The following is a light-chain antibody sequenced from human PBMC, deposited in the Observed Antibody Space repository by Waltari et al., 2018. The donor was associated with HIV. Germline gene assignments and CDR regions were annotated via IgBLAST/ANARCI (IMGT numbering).Light chain of an antibody. V-gene: IGKV3-20*01. CDR1: QSVTSTY. J-gene: IGKJ1*01. Sequence: ENVLTQSPGTLSLSPGERATLPCRSSQSVTSTYLAWYQQKPGQAPRLLIYAASSRATDIPDRFSGSGSGTDFTLTISRLDPEDFAVYYCQHYGSSQWTFGQGTKVEVK. CDR2: AAS. CDR3: QHYGSSQWT.